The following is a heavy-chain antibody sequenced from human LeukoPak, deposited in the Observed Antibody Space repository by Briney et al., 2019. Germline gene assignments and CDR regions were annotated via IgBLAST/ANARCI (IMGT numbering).Heavy chain of an antibody. CDR1: SGSISSYS. Sequence: SETLSLTCSVSSGSISSYSWSWIRQPAGKGLECIGHIYTSGSTNYNPSLKSRVTMSVDTSKNLFSLKLSSVTAADTAVYYCARSSSWYNNWFDPWGQGTLVTVSS. V-gene: IGHV4-4*07. D-gene: IGHD6-13*01. CDR3: ARSSSWYNNWFDP. CDR2: IYTSGST. J-gene: IGHJ5*02.